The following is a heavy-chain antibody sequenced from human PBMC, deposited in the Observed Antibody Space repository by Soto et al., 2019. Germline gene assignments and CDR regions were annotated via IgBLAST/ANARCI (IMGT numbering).Heavy chain of an antibody. V-gene: IGHV3-7*03. CDR2: IKQDGSEK. Sequence: GGSLRLSCAASGFTFSSYWMSWVRQAPGKGLEWVANIKQDGSEKYYVDSVKGRLTISRDNAKNSLYLQMNSLRAEDTAVYYCARDFGYYYGSGSYRNWFDPWGQGTLVTVSS. CDR3: ARDFGYYYGSGSYRNWFDP. CDR1: GFTFSSYW. J-gene: IGHJ5*02. D-gene: IGHD3-10*01.